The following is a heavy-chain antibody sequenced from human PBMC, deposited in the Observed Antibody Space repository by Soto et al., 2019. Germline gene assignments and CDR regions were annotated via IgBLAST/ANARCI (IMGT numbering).Heavy chain of an antibody. Sequence: QVHLVQSGAEVEKPGASVKVSCKASGYTFTDYGISWVRQAPGQGLQWMGWITAFNGNTKYAQQFQGRVTMTTDTSTSTAYMELRSLESDDTAVYYCARISQSDFWSGYYYFFDYWGQGHLVTVSS. D-gene: IGHD3-3*01. CDR3: ARISQSDFWSGYYYFFDY. J-gene: IGHJ4*02. CDR2: ITAFNGNT. CDR1: GYTFTDYG. V-gene: IGHV1-18*01.